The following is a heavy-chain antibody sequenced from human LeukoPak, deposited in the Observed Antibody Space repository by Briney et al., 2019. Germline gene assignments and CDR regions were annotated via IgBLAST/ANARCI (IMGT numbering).Heavy chain of an antibody. CDR1: GGSITFGSYY. Sequence: SETLSLTCTVSGGSITFGSYYWAWIRLPAGKGLEWIGRIYTSGRTFYNPSLKSRVTISMDTSMNQFSLRLNSVTAADTAMYYCARARVIPASFDDWGQGALVTVSS. J-gene: IGHJ4*02. D-gene: IGHD3-16*02. V-gene: IGHV4-61*02. CDR2: IYTSGRT. CDR3: ARARVIPASFDD.